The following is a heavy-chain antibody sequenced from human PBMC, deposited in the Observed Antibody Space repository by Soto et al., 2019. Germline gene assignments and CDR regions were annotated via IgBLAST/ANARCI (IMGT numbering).Heavy chain of an antibody. CDR2: IYYSGST. J-gene: IGHJ4*02. D-gene: IGHD1-26*01. CDR1: GGSISSGCYY. Sequence: QVQLQESGPGLVKPSQTLSLTCTVSGGSISSGCYYWSWIRQHPGKGLEWIGYIYYSGSTYYNPSLKSRVTISVDTSKNQSSLKLSSVTAADTAVYYCEGIYRGSPGGTLRYWGQGTLVTVSS. CDR3: EGIYRGSPGGTLRY. V-gene: IGHV4-31*03.